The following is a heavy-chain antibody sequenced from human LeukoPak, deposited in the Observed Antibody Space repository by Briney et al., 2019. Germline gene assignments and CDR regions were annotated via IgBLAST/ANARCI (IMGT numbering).Heavy chain of an antibody. D-gene: IGHD2-15*01. CDR3: AKDYYCSGGSCYEGYFQH. CDR2: IWYDGSNK. CDR1: GFTFSSYG. Sequence: PGGSLRLSCAASGFTFSSYGMHWVRQAPGKGLEWVAVIWYDGSNKYYADSVKGRFTISRDNSKNTLYLQMNSLRAEDTAVYYCAKDYYCSGGSCYEGYFQHWGQGTLVTVSS. J-gene: IGHJ1*01. V-gene: IGHV3-30*02.